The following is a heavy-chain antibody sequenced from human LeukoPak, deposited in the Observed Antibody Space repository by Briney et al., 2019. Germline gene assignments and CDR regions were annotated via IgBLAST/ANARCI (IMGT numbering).Heavy chain of an antibody. V-gene: IGHV1-69*02. D-gene: IGHD3-22*01. CDR2: VMPILVIA. CDR3: ASGVGYYDSSGYYYSPIEC. Sequence: SVKVSCKASVGTLSSYTISWVRQAPGHGREWIGRVMPILVIADYAQKFQGRVTITADKSTSTAYMELSRLRSEDTAVYYCASGVGYYDSSGYYYSPIECWGQGTLVTVSS. J-gene: IGHJ4*02. CDR1: VGTLSSYT.